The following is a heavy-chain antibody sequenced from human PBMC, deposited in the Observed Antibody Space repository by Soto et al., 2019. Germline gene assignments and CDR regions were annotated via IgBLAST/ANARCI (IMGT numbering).Heavy chain of an antibody. CDR2: ISGSSSYI. CDR1: GFTFSNYN. CDR3: ARQINGDYAAFDI. Sequence: PGGSLRLSCAASGFTFSNYNMNWVRQAPGKRLEWVSSISGSSSYIYYADSLKGRFTISRDNAKNSLYLQMNTLRAEDTAVYYCARQINGDYAAFDIWSQGTLVTVSS. D-gene: IGHD4-17*01. V-gene: IGHV3-21*01. J-gene: IGHJ3*02.